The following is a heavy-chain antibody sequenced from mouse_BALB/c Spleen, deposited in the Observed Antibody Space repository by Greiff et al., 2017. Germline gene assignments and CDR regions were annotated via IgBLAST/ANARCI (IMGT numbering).Heavy chain of an antibody. CDR3: ARGGLLPFAY. V-gene: IGHV3-2*02. CDR1: GYSITSDYA. Sequence: DVQLQESGPGLVKPSQSLSLTCTVTGYSITSDYAWNWIRQFPGNKLEWMGYISYSGSTSYNPSLKSRISITRDTSKNQFFLQLNSVTTEDTATYYCARGGLLPFAYWGQGTLVTVSA. CDR2: ISYSGST. J-gene: IGHJ3*01. D-gene: IGHD2-3*01.